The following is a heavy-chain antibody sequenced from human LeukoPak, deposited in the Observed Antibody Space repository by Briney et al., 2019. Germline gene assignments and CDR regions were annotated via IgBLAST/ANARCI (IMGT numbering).Heavy chain of an antibody. CDR2: IFYSGST. J-gene: IGHJ5*02. CDR3: ARRMMAYYYGSGSSNWFDP. V-gene: IGHV4-39*01. Sequence: YWGWVRQPPGKALEWIGNIFYSGSTYYSPSLKSRVTISLDTSKNQFSLKLSSVTAADTAVYYCARRMMAYYYGSGSSNWFDPWGQGTLVTVSS. CDR1: Y. D-gene: IGHD3-10*01.